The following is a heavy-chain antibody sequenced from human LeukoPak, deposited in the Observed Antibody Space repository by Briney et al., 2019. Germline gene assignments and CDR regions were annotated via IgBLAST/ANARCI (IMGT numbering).Heavy chain of an antibody. D-gene: IGHD5-12*01. CDR2: ISISGSTI. Sequence: GGPLRLSCAASGFTFSSYEMNWVRKAPGKGLEWVSYISISGSTIYYADSVKGRFTISRDNAKNSLYLQMNSLRAEDTAVYYCARGPYSGYDPFDYWGQGTLVTVSS. CDR1: GFTFSSYE. V-gene: IGHV3-48*03. J-gene: IGHJ4*02. CDR3: ARGPYSGYDPFDY.